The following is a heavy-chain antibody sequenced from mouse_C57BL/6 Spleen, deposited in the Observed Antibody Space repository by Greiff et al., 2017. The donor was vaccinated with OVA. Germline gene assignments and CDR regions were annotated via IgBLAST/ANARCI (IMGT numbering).Heavy chain of an antibody. D-gene: IGHD2-4*01. V-gene: IGHV1-62-2*01. CDR1: GYTFTEYT. Sequence: QVQLKQSGAELVKPGASVKLSCKASGYTFTEYTIHWVKQRSGQGLEWIGWFYPGSGSIKYNEKFKDKATLTADKSSSTVYMELSRLTSEDSAVYFCARHEGYDYDERTARDYWGQGTSVTVSS. CDR2: FYPGSGSI. J-gene: IGHJ4*01. CDR3: ARHEGYDYDERTARDY.